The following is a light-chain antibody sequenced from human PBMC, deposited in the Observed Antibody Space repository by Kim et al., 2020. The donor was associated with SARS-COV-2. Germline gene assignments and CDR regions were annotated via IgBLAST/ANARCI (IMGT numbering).Light chain of an antibody. CDR3: QSYVGSRGV. CDR1: AANIAVNY. CDR2: EAN. Sequence: VPLSCPRTAANIAVNYVQWYPQRPRSSPIPLIYEANHRPSRVPALFSGSIDSSSTSASLTISGLKTEDEADYYCQSYVGSRGVFGGGPQLTVL. J-gene: IGLJ3*02. V-gene: IGLV6-57*01.